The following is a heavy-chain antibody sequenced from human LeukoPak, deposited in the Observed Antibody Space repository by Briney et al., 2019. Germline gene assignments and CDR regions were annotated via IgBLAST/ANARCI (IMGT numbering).Heavy chain of an antibody. CDR3: ARGIQLWLQAYYYGMDV. CDR1: GFTFSRYW. J-gene: IGHJ6*02. Sequence: GGSLRLSCAASGFTFSRYWMHWVRQAPGKGLVWVSRVNSDESSTTYADSVKGRFTISRDNAKNSLYLQMNSLRAEDTAVYYCARGIQLWLQAYYYGMDVWGQGTTVTVSS. CDR2: VNSDESST. D-gene: IGHD5-18*01. V-gene: IGHV3-74*03.